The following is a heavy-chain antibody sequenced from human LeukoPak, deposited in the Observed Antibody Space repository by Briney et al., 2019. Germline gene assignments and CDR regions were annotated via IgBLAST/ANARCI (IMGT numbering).Heavy chain of an antibody. D-gene: IGHD2-21*02. V-gene: IGHV3-11*01. CDR3: ARNLVCGGDCYSLAFDI. Sequence: PGGSLRLSCAASGFTVSSNYMSWVRQAPGKGLEWVSYISSSGSTIYYADSVKGRFTISRDNAKNSLYLQMNSLRAEDTAVYYCARNLVCGGDCYSLAFDIWGQGTMVTVSS. CDR1: GFTVSSNY. J-gene: IGHJ3*02. CDR2: ISSSGSTI.